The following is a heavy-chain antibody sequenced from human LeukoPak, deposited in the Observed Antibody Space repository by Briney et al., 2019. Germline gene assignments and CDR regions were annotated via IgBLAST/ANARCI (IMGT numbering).Heavy chain of an antibody. CDR3: ARLDRYRYSGSYLPGYFDY. CDR2: IYPGDSDT. CDR1: GYNFTSYW. V-gene: IGHV5-51*01. J-gene: IGHJ4*02. Sequence: GESLKISCKGSGYNFTSYWIGWVRQMPGKGLEWMGIIYPGDSDTRYSPSFQGQVTISADKSISTAYLQWSSLKASDTAMHYCARLDRYRYSGSYLPGYFDYWGQGTLVTVSP. D-gene: IGHD1-26*01.